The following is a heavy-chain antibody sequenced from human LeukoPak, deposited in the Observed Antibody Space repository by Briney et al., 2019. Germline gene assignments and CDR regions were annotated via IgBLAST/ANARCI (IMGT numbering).Heavy chain of an antibody. CDR1: GGSISSYY. CDR2: IYYSGNT. Sequence: SETLSLTCTVPGGSISSYYWTWIRQPPGKGLEWIGYIYYSGNTNYNPSLKSRVTISVDTSKNQFSLKLSSVTAADTAVYYCARRMTTNPKYYFDYWGQGTLVTVSS. D-gene: IGHD5-24*01. V-gene: IGHV4-59*08. CDR3: ARRMTTNPKYYFDY. J-gene: IGHJ4*02.